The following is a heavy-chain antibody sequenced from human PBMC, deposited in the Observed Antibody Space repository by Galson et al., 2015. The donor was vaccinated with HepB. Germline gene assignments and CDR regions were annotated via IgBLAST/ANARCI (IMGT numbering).Heavy chain of an antibody. Sequence: CAISGDSVASNSAAWNWIRQSPPRGLEWLGRTYYRSKWYNDYAVSVKSRIIINPDTSKNQLSLQLNSVTPEDTAVYYCAKDIRYYYDSSGYFSIWGQGTLVTVSS. CDR2: TYYRSKWYN. V-gene: IGHV6-1*01. J-gene: IGHJ4*02. CDR1: GDSVASNSAA. D-gene: IGHD3-22*01. CDR3: AKDIRYYYDSSGYFSI.